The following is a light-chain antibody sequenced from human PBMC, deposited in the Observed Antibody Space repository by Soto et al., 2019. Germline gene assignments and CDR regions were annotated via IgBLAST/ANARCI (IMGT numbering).Light chain of an antibody. CDR1: SIDVGSYNF. CDR3: CSRAGDHVV. CDR2: EGS. J-gene: IGLJ3*02. Sequence: QSVLTQPASVSGSPGQSITISCTGTSIDVGSYNFVSWYQQHVGKAPKLMTSEGSKRPSGVSDRCSASKSGNTASLTIFGLQAEAEADYYFCSRAGDHVVFGGGTKLTVL. V-gene: IGLV2-23*01.